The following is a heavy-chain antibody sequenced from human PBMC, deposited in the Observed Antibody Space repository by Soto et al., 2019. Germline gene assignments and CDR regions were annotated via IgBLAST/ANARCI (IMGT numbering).Heavy chain of an antibody. Sequence: AAVKVSCKAAGYTFTSYGISWVRQAPGQGLEGMGWISAYNGNTNYAQKLQGRVTMTTDTSTSTAYMELRSLRSDDTAVYYCARSVVKQRQPSDYWGQGTVVTVSS. J-gene: IGHJ4*02. D-gene: IGHD2-21*01. CDR2: ISAYNGNT. V-gene: IGHV1-18*01. CDR1: GYTFTSYG. CDR3: ARSVVKQRQPSDY.